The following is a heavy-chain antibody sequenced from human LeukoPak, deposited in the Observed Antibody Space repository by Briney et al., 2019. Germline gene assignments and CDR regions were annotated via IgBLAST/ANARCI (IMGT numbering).Heavy chain of an antibody. Sequence: SETLSLTCAVYGGSFSGYYWSWIRQPPGKGLEWIGEINHRGSTNYNPSLKSRVTISVDTSKNQFSLKLNSVTAADTAVYYCARALTTDYYDFWSGYDYWGQGTLVTVSS. CDR2: INHRGST. D-gene: IGHD3-3*01. CDR3: ARALTTDYYDFWSGYDY. J-gene: IGHJ4*02. CDR1: GGSFSGYY. V-gene: IGHV4-34*01.